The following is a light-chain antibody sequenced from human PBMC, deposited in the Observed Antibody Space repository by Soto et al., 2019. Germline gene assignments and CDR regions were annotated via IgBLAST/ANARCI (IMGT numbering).Light chain of an antibody. Sequence: QSVLTQPPSASGTPGQRVTISCSGSSSNIGSNYVYWYQQFPGTAPKLLIYSNNQRPSGVPDRFSGSKSGTSASLAISGLRSEDEADYHCAAWDDSLSGPVFGGGTQLSVL. CDR2: SNN. V-gene: IGLV1-47*02. CDR1: SSNIGSNY. J-gene: IGLJ2*01. CDR3: AAWDDSLSGPV.